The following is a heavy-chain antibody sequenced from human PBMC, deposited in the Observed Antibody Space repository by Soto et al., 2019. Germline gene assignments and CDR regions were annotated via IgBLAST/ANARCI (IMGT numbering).Heavy chain of an antibody. V-gene: IGHV3-33*01. CDR2: IWYDGSNK. CDR1: GFTFSSYG. J-gene: IGHJ4*02. D-gene: IGHD3-22*01. Sequence: ESGGGVVQPGRSLRLSCAASGFTFSSYGMHWVRQAPGKGLEWVAVIWYDGSNKYYADSVKGRFTISRDNSKNTLYLQMNSLRAEDTAVYYCARAREYYYDSSGYGARGFDYWGQGTLVTVSS. CDR3: ARAREYYYDSSGYGARGFDY.